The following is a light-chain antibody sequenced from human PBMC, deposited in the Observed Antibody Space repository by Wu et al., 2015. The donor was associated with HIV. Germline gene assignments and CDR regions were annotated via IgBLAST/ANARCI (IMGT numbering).Light chain of an antibody. CDR1: QSIITW. V-gene: IGKV1-5*03. CDR3: QQYNNWPPWT. J-gene: IGKJ1*01. CDR2: KAS. Sequence: DIQMTQSPSTLSAFVGDGVTITCRASQSIITWLAWYQQKPGKAPKLLIYKASTLERGSHQGSAAVDRGQNSLSPSAACSLKILQFYYCQQYNNWPPWTFGQGTKVEIK.